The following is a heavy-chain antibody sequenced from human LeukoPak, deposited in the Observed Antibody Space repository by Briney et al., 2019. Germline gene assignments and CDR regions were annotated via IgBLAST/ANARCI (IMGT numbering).Heavy chain of an antibody. CDR2: INWNGIST. Sequence: GGSLKLSCAASGFSFSSYSMNWARQSPGKGLEWVSGINWNGISTGYADSVKGRFTISRDNAKNSLYLQMNSLRAEDTAFYYCARAPLTRYWYESSFDHDTFYYYMDVWGKGTTVTVSS. D-gene: IGHD3-22*01. CDR1: GFSFSSYS. V-gene: IGHV3-20*04. CDR3: ARAPLTRYWYESSFDHDTFYYYMDV. J-gene: IGHJ6*03.